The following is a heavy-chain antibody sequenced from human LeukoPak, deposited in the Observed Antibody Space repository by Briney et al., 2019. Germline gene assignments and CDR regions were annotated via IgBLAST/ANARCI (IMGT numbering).Heavy chain of an antibody. V-gene: IGHV4-31*03. Sequence: SQTLFLTCTVSGGSISSGGYYWSWIRQHPGKGLEWIGYINYRGSTYYNPPLKSRVTISVDTSKNPFSLKLSSVTAADTAVYYCASPGYSSGWYVFDYWGQGTLVTVSS. CDR2: INYRGST. CDR1: GGSISSGGYY. D-gene: IGHD6-19*01. CDR3: ASPGYSSGWYVFDY. J-gene: IGHJ4*02.